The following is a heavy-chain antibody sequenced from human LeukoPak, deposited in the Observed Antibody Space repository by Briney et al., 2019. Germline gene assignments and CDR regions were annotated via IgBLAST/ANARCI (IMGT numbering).Heavy chain of an antibody. D-gene: IGHD2-2*02. J-gene: IGHJ6*02. CDR1: GGTFSSYA. CDR2: IIPIFGTA. Sequence: SVKVSCKASGGTFSSYAISWVRLAPGQGLEWMGGIIPIFGTANYAQKFQGRVTITADESTSTAYMELSSLRSEDTAVYYCASSLGYCSSTSCYTRYYYYGMDVWGQGTTATVSS. V-gene: IGHV1-69*01. CDR3: ASSLGYCSSTSCYTRYYYYGMDV.